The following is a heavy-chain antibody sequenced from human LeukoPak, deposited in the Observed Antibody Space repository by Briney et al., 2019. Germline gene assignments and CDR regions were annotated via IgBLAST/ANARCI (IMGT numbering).Heavy chain of an antibody. D-gene: IGHD5-18*01. J-gene: IGHJ4*02. CDR1: GGSFGGYY. CDR2: INHSGST. CDR3: ARAVTDTAMATYFDY. Sequence: SETLSLTCAVYGGSFGGYYWSWIRQPPGKGLEWIGEINHSGSTNYNPSLKSRVTISVDTSKNQFSLKLSSVTAADTAVYYCARAVTDTAMATYFDYWGQGTLVTVSS. V-gene: IGHV4-34*01.